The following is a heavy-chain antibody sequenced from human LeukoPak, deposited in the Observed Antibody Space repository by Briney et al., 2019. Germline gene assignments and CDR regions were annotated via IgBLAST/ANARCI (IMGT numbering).Heavy chain of an antibody. Sequence: SETLSLTCTVSGYSISSGYYWGWIRQPPGKGLEWIGSIYHSGSTYYNPSLKSRVTISVDTSKNQFSLKLSSVTAADTAVYYCARNLLLWFGEIEDWGQGTLVTVSS. J-gene: IGHJ4*02. CDR1: GYSISSGYY. CDR3: ARNLLLWFGEIED. CDR2: IYHSGST. D-gene: IGHD3-10*01. V-gene: IGHV4-38-2*02.